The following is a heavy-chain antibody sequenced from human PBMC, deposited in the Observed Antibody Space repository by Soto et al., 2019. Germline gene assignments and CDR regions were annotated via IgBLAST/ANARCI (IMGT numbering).Heavy chain of an antibody. CDR2: ISAYNGNT. D-gene: IGHD6-13*01. CDR3: ARDPRRIAAPVTNFDY. J-gene: IGHJ4*02. Sequence: ASVKVSCKASGYTFTSYGISWVRQAPGQGLEWMGWISAYNGNTNYAQKLQGRVTMTTDTSTSTAYMELRSLRSDDTAVYYCARDPRRIAAPVTNFDYWGQGTLVTVSS. V-gene: IGHV1-18*01. CDR1: GYTFTSYG.